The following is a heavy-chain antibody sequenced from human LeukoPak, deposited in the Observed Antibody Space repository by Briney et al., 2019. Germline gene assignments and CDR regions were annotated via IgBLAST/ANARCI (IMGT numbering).Heavy chain of an antibody. CDR1: GFTFSSYW. CDR2: IKQDGSEK. J-gene: IGHJ4*02. Sequence: GGSLRLSCAASGFTFSSYWMSWVRQAPGKGLEWVANIKQDGSEKYYVDSVKGRFTISRDNAKNSLYLQMNSLRAEDTAVYYCARDVQDSSGYYYDYWGQGTLVTASS. V-gene: IGHV3-7*01. D-gene: IGHD3-22*01. CDR3: ARDVQDSSGYYYDY.